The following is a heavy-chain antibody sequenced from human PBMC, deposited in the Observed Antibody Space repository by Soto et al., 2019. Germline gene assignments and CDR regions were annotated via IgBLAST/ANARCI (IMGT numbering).Heavy chain of an antibody. CDR1: GFTFSSYA. Sequence: GVSLRLSCAASGFTFSSYAMFWVRQAPGKGLEWVSVISGSAENTYYADSVKGRFTISRDNAKNTLFLQMNSLRAEDTATYYCARGLTLGWFCDYWGQGTLVTGSS. V-gene: IGHV3-23*01. CDR3: ARGLTLGWFCDY. CDR2: ISGSAENT. D-gene: IGHD6-19*01. J-gene: IGHJ4*02.